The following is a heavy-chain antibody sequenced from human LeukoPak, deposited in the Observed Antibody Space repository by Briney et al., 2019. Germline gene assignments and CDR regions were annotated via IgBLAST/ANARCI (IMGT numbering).Heavy chain of an antibody. CDR3: ARDGKYYDFWSGQPNWFDP. D-gene: IGHD3-3*01. V-gene: IGHV1-46*01. J-gene: IGHJ5*02. Sequence: ASVKVSCKASGYTFTSYYMHWVRQAPGQGLEWMGIINPSGGSTSYAQKFQGRVTMTRDMSTSTVYMELSSLRSEDTAVYYCARDGKYYDFWSGQPNWFDPWGQGPLVTVSS. CDR2: INPSGGST. CDR1: GYTFTSYY.